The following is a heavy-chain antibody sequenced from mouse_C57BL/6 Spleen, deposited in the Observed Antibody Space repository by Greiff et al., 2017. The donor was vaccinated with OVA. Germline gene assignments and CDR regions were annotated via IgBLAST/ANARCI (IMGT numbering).Heavy chain of an antibody. CDR3: ARTSFLYYGSSYRNFDV. D-gene: IGHD1-1*01. J-gene: IGHJ1*03. CDR1: GYAFTSYW. CDR2: IDPSDSYT. Sequence: QVQLQQPGAELVKPGASVKLSCKASGYAFTSYWMQWVKQRPGQGLEWIGEIDPSDSYTNYNQKFKGKATLTVDTSSSTAYMQLSSLTSEDSAVYYCARTSFLYYGSSYRNFDVWGTGTTVTVSS. V-gene: IGHV1-50*01.